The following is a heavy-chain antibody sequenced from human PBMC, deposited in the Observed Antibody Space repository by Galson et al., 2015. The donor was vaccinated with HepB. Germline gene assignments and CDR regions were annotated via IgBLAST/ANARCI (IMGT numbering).Heavy chain of an antibody. Sequence: SLRLSCAASGFSFSSYTMNWVRQTPGKGLEWVSWVSSSGSSMDSADSVKGRFTISRDNAKNALYVQMNNLRDEDTAVYYCAKGHGSGSWLVDYWGQGTLVTVSS. CDR1: GFSFSSYT. D-gene: IGHD6-13*01. CDR3: AKGHGSGSWLVDY. V-gene: IGHV3-48*02. CDR2: VSSSGSSM. J-gene: IGHJ4*02.